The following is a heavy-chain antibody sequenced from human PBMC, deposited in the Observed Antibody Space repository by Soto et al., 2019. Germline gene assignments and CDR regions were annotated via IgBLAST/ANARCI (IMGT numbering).Heavy chain of an antibody. CDR2: ISYDGSNK. CDR3: ARGQVPYCGGDCYLYGMDV. V-gene: IGHV3-30-3*01. CDR1: GFTFSSYA. J-gene: IGHJ6*02. D-gene: IGHD2-21*02. Sequence: SLRLSCAASGFTFSSYAMHWVRQAPGKGLEWVAVISYDGSNKYYADSVKGRYTISRDNSKNTLYLQMNSLRAEDTAVYYCARGQVPYCGGDCYLYGMDVWGQGTTVTVSS.